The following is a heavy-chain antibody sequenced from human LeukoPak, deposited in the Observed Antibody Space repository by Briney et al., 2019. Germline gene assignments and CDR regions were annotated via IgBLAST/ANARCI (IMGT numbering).Heavy chain of an antibody. J-gene: IGHJ4*02. CDR3: ATPFRDIVVVPAANKVGYFDY. CDR1: GFTFSSYS. V-gene: IGHV3-23*01. Sequence: GGSLRLSCAASGFTFSSYSMNWVRQAPGKGLEWVSAISGSGGSTYYADSVKGRFTISRDNSKNTLYLQMNSLRAEDTAVYYCATPFRDIVVVPAANKVGYFDYWGQGTLVTVSS. CDR2: ISGSGGST. D-gene: IGHD2-2*01.